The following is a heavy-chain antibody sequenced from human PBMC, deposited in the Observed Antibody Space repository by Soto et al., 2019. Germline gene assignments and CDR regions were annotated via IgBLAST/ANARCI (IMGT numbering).Heavy chain of an antibody. CDR2: INHSGST. CDR3: ARRKKRLGYCSSTSCYPASTRNMGESPFDY. J-gene: IGHJ4*02. V-gene: IGHV4-34*01. Sequence: QVQLQQWGAGLLKPSETLSLTCAVYGGSFSGYYWSWIRQPPGKGLEWIGEINHSGSTNYNPSLKSRVTISVDTSKNQYSLKLSSVTAADTAVYYFARRKKRLGYCSSTSCYPASTRNMGESPFDYWGQGTLVTVSS. CDR1: GGSFSGYY. D-gene: IGHD2-2*01.